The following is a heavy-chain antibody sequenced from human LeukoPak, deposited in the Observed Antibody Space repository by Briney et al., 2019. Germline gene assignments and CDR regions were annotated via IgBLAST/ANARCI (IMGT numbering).Heavy chain of an antibody. Sequence: GGSLRLSCAASGFTFSSYSINWVRQAPGKGLEWVSYISSSSSSIYYADSVRGRFTISRDNAKNSLYLQMNSLRAEDTAVYYCAKDRDSSWSSNWFDPWGQGTLVTVSS. CDR1: GFTFSSYS. CDR2: ISSSSSSI. J-gene: IGHJ5*02. V-gene: IGHV3-48*01. CDR3: AKDRDSSWSSNWFDP. D-gene: IGHD6-13*01.